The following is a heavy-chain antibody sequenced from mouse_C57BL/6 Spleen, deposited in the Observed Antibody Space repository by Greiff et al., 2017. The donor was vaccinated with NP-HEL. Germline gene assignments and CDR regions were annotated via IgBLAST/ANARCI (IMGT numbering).Heavy chain of an antibody. D-gene: IGHD1-1*01. J-gene: IGHJ2*01. CDR2: IDPENGDT. CDR1: GFNIKDDY. CDR3: TTPLTTVVADY. V-gene: IGHV14-4*01. Sequence: VHVKQSGAELVRPGASVKLSCTASGFNIKDDYMHWVKQRPEQGLAWIGWIDPENGDTEYASKFQGKATITADTSSNTAYLQLSSLTSEDTAVYYCTTPLTTVVADYWGQGTTLTVSS.